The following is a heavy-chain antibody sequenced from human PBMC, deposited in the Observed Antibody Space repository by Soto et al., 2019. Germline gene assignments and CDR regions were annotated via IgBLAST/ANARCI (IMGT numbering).Heavy chain of an antibody. Sequence: SETLSLTCTISGGSISVYYWSWIRQPPGQALEWIGYIYDSGSPYYNPSLRSRVIISADTSKNQISLKLTSATAAATAVYYCARRVGSSPPRYWGRGTLVTVSS. D-gene: IGHD1-26*01. CDR2: IYDSGSP. CDR3: ARRVGSSPPRY. CDR1: GGSISVYY. V-gene: IGHV4-59*01. J-gene: IGHJ4*02.